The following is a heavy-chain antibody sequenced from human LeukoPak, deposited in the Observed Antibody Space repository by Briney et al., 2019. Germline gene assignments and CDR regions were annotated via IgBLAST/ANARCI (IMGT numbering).Heavy chain of an antibody. J-gene: IGHJ3*02. Sequence: SVKVSCKASGGTLSSYTISCVPQAPGQGLEWMGRIITILGIANYAQKFQGRVTITAEKSTSTAYMELSSLRSEDTAVYYCARDLRYYYGSGTGQDAFDIWGQGTMVTVSS. D-gene: IGHD3-10*01. CDR1: GGTLSSYT. CDR3: ARDLRYYYGSGTGQDAFDI. V-gene: IGHV1-69*04. CDR2: IITILGIA.